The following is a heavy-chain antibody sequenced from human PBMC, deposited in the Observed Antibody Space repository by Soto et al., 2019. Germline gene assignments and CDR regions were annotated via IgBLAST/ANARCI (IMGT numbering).Heavy chain of an antibody. J-gene: IGHJ6*02. CDR3: ARDRSSGLPPDGMDV. CDR2: ISSSSSYI. Sequence: EVQLVESGGGLVKPGGSLRLSCAASGFTFSSYSMNWVRPAPGKGLEWVSSISSSSSYIYYADSVKGRFTISRDNAKNSLYLQMNSLRAEDTAVYYCARDRSSGLPPDGMDVWGQGTTVTVSS. V-gene: IGHV3-21*01. D-gene: IGHD6-25*01. CDR1: GFTFSSYS.